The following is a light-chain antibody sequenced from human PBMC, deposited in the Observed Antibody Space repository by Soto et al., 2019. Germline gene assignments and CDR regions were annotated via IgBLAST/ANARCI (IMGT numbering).Light chain of an antibody. CDR2: GAS. J-gene: IGKJ5*01. CDR3: QQYNTYSAT. V-gene: IGKV1-5*01. CDR1: QNIASW. Sequence: DIQMTQSPSTLSASVGDSVTITCRASQNIASWLAWYQQTPGKTPKLLIYGASTSESGGPSRFSGSGSGTEFPLTIRSLQPGDFATYYCQQYNTYSATFGQGTRLEIK.